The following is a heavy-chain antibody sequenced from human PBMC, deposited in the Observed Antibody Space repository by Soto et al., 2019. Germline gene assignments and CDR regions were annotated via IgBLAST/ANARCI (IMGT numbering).Heavy chain of an antibody. CDR1: GYTFTSYA. D-gene: IGHD3-22*01. Sequence: QVQLVQSGAEVKKPGASVKVSCKASGYTFTSYAMHWVRQAPGQRLEWMGWINAGNGNTKYSQKFQGRVTITRDTYASTAYMELSSLRSEDTAVYYCARSPYYYDSSGYYSDAFDIWGQGTMVTVSS. CDR3: ARSPYYYDSSGYYSDAFDI. J-gene: IGHJ3*02. V-gene: IGHV1-3*01. CDR2: INAGNGNT.